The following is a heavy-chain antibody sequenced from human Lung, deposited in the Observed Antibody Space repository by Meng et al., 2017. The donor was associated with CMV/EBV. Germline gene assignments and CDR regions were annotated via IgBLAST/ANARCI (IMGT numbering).Heavy chain of an antibody. D-gene: IGHD2-2*01. CDR1: GYSFTAYY. V-gene: IGHV1-2*01. CDR2: ISPNSGGK. CDR3: ARDFVVLPAATYFDY. Sequence: ASVXVSXKASGYSFTAYYIHWVRQAPGQGLEWMGWISPNSGGKNYAQRFQGRVTFTRDTSIGTVYMELRRLTSDDTVVYFCARDFVVLPAATYFDYWGPGNXVHGAS. J-gene: IGHJ4*01.